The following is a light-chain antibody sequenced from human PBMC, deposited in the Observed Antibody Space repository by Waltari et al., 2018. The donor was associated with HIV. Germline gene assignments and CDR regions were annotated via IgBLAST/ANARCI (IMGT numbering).Light chain of an antibody. CDR2: DVT. V-gene: IGLV2-14*03. J-gene: IGLJ3*02. Sequence: QSALTQPASVSGSLGQSITFSCTGTSSDIGGYDYVSWYQQHPGKAPKIIIFDVTNRPSGVSERFSGSKSGNTASLTISGRQAEDEADYYCTSFTSSSAWLFGGGTKLTVL. CDR1: SSDIGGYDY. CDR3: TSFTSSSAWL.